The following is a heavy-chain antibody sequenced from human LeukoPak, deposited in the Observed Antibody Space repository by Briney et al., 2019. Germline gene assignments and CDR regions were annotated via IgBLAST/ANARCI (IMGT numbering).Heavy chain of an antibody. J-gene: IGHJ6*02. D-gene: IGHD2-2*02. CDR3: AKGINTAPYYGMDV. CDR1: GFTFDDYA. Sequence: PGGSLRLSCAASGFTFDDYAMHWVRQAPGKGLEWVSGISWNSGSIGYADSVKGRFTISRDNAKNSLYLQMNSPRAEDTALYYCAKGINTAPYYGMDVWGQGTTVTVSS. V-gene: IGHV3-9*01. CDR2: ISWNSGSI.